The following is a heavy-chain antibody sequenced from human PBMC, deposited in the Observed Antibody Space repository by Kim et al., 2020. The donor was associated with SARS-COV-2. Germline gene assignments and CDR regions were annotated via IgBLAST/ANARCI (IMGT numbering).Heavy chain of an antibody. V-gene: IGHV5-51*01. D-gene: IGHD3-22*01. J-gene: IGHJ4*02. CDR3: ARGDSSGYYLDY. Sequence: RYSPSFQGQVTISADKSISTAYLQWSSLKASDTAMYYCARGDSSGYYLDYWGQGTLVTVSS.